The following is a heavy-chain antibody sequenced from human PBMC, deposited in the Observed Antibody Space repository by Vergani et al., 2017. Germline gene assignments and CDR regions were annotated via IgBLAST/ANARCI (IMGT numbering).Heavy chain of an antibody. CDR2: INHSGST. CDR3: AARYDFWGLSWFDP. CDR1: GGTFSGYY. J-gene: IGHJ5*02. V-gene: IGHV4-34*08. Sequence: QVQLQQWGAGLLKPSETLSLTCAVYGGTFSGYYWSWIRQPPGKGLEWIGEINHSGSTNYNPSLKSQVSISVDTSKNQFSLKLSSVTAADTAVYYCAARYDFWGLSWFDPWGQGTLVTVSS. D-gene: IGHD3-3*01.